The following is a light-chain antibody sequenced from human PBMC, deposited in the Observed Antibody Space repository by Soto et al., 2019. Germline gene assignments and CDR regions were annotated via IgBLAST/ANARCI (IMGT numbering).Light chain of an antibody. Sequence: ENVLTLSPASMSLSPGERATLSCRASQSVSSYLAWYQQKPGQAPRLLIYDASNRATGISARFSGSGSGTDFTLTISSLEPEDFAVYYCQQRSNWPTFGQGTKV. CDR1: QSVSSY. V-gene: IGKV3-11*01. CDR2: DAS. J-gene: IGKJ1*01. CDR3: QQRSNWPT.